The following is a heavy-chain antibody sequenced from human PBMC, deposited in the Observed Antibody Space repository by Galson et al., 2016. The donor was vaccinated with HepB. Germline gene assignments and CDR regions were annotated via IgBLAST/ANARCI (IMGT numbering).Heavy chain of an antibody. CDR2: IYYSGNT. J-gene: IGHJ6*02. V-gene: IGHV4-59*01. CDR1: GGSISPYY. CDR3: ARSRYRLDV. Sequence: QVQLQESGPGLVKPSETLSLTCAVSGGSISPYYWSWIRQPPGKGLEWIGYIYYSGNTNYHPSLKSRVTISVDTSKNQFSLRPTSATAADTAVYYCARSRYRLDVWGQGTTVTVSS.